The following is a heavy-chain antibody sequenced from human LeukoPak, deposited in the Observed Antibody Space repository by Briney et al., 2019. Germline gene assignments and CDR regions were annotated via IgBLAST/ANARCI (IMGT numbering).Heavy chain of an antibody. D-gene: IGHD6-19*01. CDR1: GFTFTTYW. J-gene: IGHJ4*02. V-gene: IGHV3-74*01. Sequence: GGSLRLSCVASGFTFTTYWMHWVRQVPGKGLVWVARINTDGTVTTYADSVKGRFTVSRDNADNTMFLQMNSVRDEDTAVYYCATKQWLAPPPDSWGQGTPVTVSS. CDR3: ATKQWLAPPPDS. CDR2: INTDGTVT.